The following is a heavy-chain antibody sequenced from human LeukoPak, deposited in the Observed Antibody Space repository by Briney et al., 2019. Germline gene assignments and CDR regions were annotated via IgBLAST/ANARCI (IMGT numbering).Heavy chain of an antibody. CDR2: IKQDGSEK. CDR3: ARDRGAFDI. CDR1: GFTFSSYW. Sequence: GGSLRLSYAASGFTFSSYWISWVRQAPGKGLEWVANIKQDGSEKYYVDSVKGRFTISRDNAKNSLYRQMNSLRAEDTAVYYCARDRGAFDIWGQGTMVTVSS. J-gene: IGHJ3*02. V-gene: IGHV3-7*01.